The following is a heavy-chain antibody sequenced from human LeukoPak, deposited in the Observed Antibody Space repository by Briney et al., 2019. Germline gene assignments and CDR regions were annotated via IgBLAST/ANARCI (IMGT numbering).Heavy chain of an antibody. J-gene: IGHJ4*02. CDR1: GFSFTTYA. CDR2: ISGSGNRI. D-gene: IGHD3-3*01. V-gene: IGHV3-23*01. Sequence: GGSLRLSCATSGFSFTTYAMNWVRQAPGKGLEWVSGISGSGNRIYYADSVEGRFTISRDNSQNTLYLEMNSLRAEDTAVYYCARERQNKDFWSGGDYWGQGTLVTVSS. CDR3: ARERQNKDFWSGGDY.